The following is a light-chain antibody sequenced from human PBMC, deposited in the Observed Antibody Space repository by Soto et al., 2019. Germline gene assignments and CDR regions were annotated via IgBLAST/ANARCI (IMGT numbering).Light chain of an antibody. V-gene: IGLV1-36*01. Sequence: QSVLTQPPSVSEAPRQRVTISCSGSSSNIGNNAVNWYQQLPGKAPKLLIYYDDLLPSGVSDRFSGSKSGTSASLAISGLQSEDEADYYCAAWDGSLNAVVFGGGTKVTVL. CDR1: SSNIGNNA. CDR3: AAWDGSLNAVV. J-gene: IGLJ2*01. CDR2: YDD.